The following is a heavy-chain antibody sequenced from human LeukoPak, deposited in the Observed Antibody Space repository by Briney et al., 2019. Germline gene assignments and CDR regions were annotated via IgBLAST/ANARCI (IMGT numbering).Heavy chain of an antibody. J-gene: IGHJ4*02. Sequence: GGSLRLSCAASGFTFSSYGMHWVRQAPGKGLEWVAVISYDGSNKYYADSVKGRFTISRDNSKNTLYLQMSSLRAEDTAVYYCAKGTWNDESHNYFDYWGQGTLVTVSS. CDR1: GFTFSSYG. CDR3: AKGTWNDESHNYFDY. CDR2: ISYDGSNK. V-gene: IGHV3-30*18. D-gene: IGHD1-1*01.